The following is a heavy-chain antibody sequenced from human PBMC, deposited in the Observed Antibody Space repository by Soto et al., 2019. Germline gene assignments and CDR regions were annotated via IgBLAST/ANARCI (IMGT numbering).Heavy chain of an antibody. D-gene: IGHD4-17*01. J-gene: IGHJ4*01. CDR3: VRDLSVTTKFDY. Sequence: EVQLVESGGGLGQPGGSLRLSCAASGFTFSSYWMHWVRQAPGKGLVWVSRINGDGTTTGYADFVKGRFSISRDSAKNTLYRQINSLRAEDTAVYYCVRDLSVTTKFDYWGHGTLVTVSS. CDR2: INGDGTTT. V-gene: IGHV3-74*01. CDR1: GFTFSSYW.